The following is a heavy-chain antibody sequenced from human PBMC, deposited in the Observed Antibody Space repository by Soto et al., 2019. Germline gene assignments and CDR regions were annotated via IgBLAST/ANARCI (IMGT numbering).Heavy chain of an antibody. V-gene: IGHV4-59*12. CDR1: GGSISSYY. D-gene: IGHD4-17*01. CDR2: IYYSGST. J-gene: IGHJ4*02. Sequence: SETLSLTCTVSGGSISSYYWSWIRQPPGKGLEWIGYIYYSGSTNYNPSLKSRVTISVDRSKNQFSLKLRSVTAADTAVYYCARGVTTVTTFDDWGQGTLVTVSS. CDR3: ARGVTTVTTFDD.